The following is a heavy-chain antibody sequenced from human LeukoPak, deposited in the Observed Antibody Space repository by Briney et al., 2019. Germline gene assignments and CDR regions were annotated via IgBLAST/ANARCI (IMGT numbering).Heavy chain of an antibody. J-gene: IGHJ5*02. CDR2: IKQDGSEK. CDR3: ARDEGVVFYGSGSYYWS. CDR1: GFTFSSYW. V-gene: IGHV3-7*01. Sequence: GRSLRLSCAASGFTFSSYWMSWVRQAPGKGLEWVANIKQDGSEKYYVDSVKGRFTISRDNAKNSLYLQMNSLRAEDTAVYYCARDEGVVFYGSGSYYWSWGQGTLVTVSS. D-gene: IGHD3-10*01.